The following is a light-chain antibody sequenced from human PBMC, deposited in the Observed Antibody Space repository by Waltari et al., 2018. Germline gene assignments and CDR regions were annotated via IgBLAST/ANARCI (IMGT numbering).Light chain of an antibody. CDR2: WAS. Sequence: DIVMSQSPDSLAVSLGERAPINCRSRQSIMYSSNNTNFLALYQQKPGQSPKLLIYWASTRQSGVPDRFTGSWSGTDFTLTITSVQPEDVAIYYCQQYFITPFTFGPGTKVEIK. CDR1: QSIMYSSNNTNF. V-gene: IGKV4-1*01. J-gene: IGKJ3*01. CDR3: QQYFITPFT.